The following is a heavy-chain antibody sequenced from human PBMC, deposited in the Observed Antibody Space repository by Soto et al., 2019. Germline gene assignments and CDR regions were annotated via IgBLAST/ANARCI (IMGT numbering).Heavy chain of an antibody. V-gene: IGHV4-38-2*01. CDR3: AVGYCASATCSREYFQN. Sequence: LSLTCAVSGYSISSGYYWAWIRQPPGKGLEWIGTIYHSGSPFHNPSLKSRVAISVDTSKNQFSLKLRSVTAADTAVYYCAVGYCASATCSREYFQNWGQGTLVTVSS. CDR1: GYSISSGYY. D-gene: IGHD2-2*01. J-gene: IGHJ1*01. CDR2: IYHSGSP.